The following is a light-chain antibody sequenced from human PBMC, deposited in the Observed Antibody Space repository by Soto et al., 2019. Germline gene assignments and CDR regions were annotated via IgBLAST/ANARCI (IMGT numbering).Light chain of an antibody. CDR3: QQYNSYSPST. V-gene: IGKV1-5*03. CDR1: QSISSW. Sequence: DIQMTQSPSTLSASVGDRVTITCRASQSISSWLAWYQQKPGKAPKLLIYKASSLESGVPSRFSGSGSGTEFTLTISSLQPDDFATYYCQQYNSYSPSTFGQGPKVAIK. CDR2: KAS. J-gene: IGKJ1*01.